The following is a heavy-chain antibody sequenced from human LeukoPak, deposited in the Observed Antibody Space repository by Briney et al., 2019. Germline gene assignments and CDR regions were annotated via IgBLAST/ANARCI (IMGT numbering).Heavy chain of an antibody. D-gene: IGHD3-10*01. J-gene: IGHJ4*02. CDR3: ARSRSLWFGELSL. V-gene: IGHV3-66*01. Sequence: GGSLRLSCAASGFTFSNYAMGWVRQAPGKGLEWVSVIYSGGSTYYADSVKGRFTISRDNSKNTLYLQMNSLRAEDTAVYYCARSRSLWFGELSLWGQGTLVTVSS. CDR1: GFTFSNYA. CDR2: IYSGGST.